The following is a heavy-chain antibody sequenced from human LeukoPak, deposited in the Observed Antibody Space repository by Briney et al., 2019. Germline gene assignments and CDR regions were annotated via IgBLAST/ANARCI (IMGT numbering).Heavy chain of an antibody. CDR1: GYSFTNYA. D-gene: IGHD1-20*01. J-gene: IGHJ4*02. Sequence: SVKVSCKASGYSFTNYAMNWVRQAPGQGLEWMGGIIPIFGTANYAQKFQGRVTITADKSTSTAYMELSSLRSEDTAVYYCARSSLTSITGTAIDYWGQGTLVTVSS. CDR3: ARSSLTSITGTAIDY. CDR2: IIPIFGTA. V-gene: IGHV1-69*06.